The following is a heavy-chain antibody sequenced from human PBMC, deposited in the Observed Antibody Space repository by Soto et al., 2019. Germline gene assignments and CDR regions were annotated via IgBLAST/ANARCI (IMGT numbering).Heavy chain of an antibody. CDR1: GFTFSSYG. CDR2: ISYDGSNK. Sequence: PGGSLRLSCAASGFTFSSYGMHWVRQAPGKGLEWVAVISYDGSNKYYADSVKGRFTISRDNSKNTLYLQMNSLRAEDTAVYYCATAPYSSGWFYYYYGMDVWGQGTTVTVSS. V-gene: IGHV3-30*03. J-gene: IGHJ6*02. D-gene: IGHD6-19*01. CDR3: ATAPYSSGWFYYYYGMDV.